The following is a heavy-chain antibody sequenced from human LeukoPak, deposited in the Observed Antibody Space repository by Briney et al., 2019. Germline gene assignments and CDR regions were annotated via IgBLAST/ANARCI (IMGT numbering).Heavy chain of an antibody. CDR1: GGSISSGGYY. CDR3: ARGGKWLQIDY. Sequence: PSETLSLTCTVSGGSISSGGYYWSWIRQHPGKGLEWIGYIYYSGSTYYNPSLKSRVTISVDTSKNQFSLELSSVTAADTAVYYCARGGKWLQIDYWGQGTLVTVSS. V-gene: IGHV4-31*03. J-gene: IGHJ4*02. D-gene: IGHD5-24*01. CDR2: IYYSGST.